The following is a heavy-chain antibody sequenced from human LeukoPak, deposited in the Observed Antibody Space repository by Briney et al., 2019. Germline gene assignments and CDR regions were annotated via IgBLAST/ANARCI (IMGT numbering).Heavy chain of an antibody. V-gene: IGHV1-69*04. CDR1: GGAFSSYA. D-gene: IGHD2-21*02. CDR2: IIPILGIA. J-gene: IGHJ4*02. CDR3: ARGRECGGDCYSRFDY. Sequence: GASVKVSCKASGGAFSSYAISWVRQAPGQGLEWMGRIIPILGIANYAQKFQGRVTITADKSTSTAYMELSSLRSEDTAVYYCARGRECGGDCYSRFDYWGQGTLVTVSS.